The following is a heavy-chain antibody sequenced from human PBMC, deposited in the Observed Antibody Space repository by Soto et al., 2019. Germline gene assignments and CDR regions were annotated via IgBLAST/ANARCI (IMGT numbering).Heavy chain of an antibody. J-gene: IGHJ4*02. Sequence: GASVKVSCKVSGYTLTELSMHWVRQAPGKGLEWMGGFDPEDGETIYAQKFQGRVTMTEDTSTDTAYMELSSLRSEDTAVYYCATASWSLIRESGYSYGYGFDYWGQGNLVAFSS. CDR3: ATASWSLIRESGYSYGYGFDY. CDR1: GYTLTELS. D-gene: IGHD5-18*01. CDR2: FDPEDGET. V-gene: IGHV1-24*01.